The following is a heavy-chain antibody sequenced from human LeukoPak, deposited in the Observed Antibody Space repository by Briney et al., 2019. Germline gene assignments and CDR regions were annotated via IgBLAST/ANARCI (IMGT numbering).Heavy chain of an antibody. V-gene: IGHV4-4*07. CDR1: GGSISSFY. Sequence: SETLSLTCNISGGSISSFYWSWIRQPAGKGLEWIGRLSTRGNTDYNPSLKSRVTLSVDTSNNQFSLKLSSVTAADTAVYYCASDSFYDSGGYFYYWGQGTLVTASS. CDR3: ASDSFYDSGGYFYY. CDR2: LSTRGNT. D-gene: IGHD3-22*01. J-gene: IGHJ4*02.